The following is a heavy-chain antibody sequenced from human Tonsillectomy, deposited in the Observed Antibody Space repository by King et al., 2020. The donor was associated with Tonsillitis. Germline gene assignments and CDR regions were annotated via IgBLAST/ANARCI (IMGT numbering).Heavy chain of an antibody. D-gene: IGHD2-2*02. J-gene: IGHJ6*02. CDR1: GFTFSNAW. CDR3: TTDEKDCSSTSCYTKNGMDV. V-gene: IGHV3-15*07. CDR2: IKSKTDGGTT. Sequence: VQLVESGGGLVKPGGSLRLSCAASGFTFSNAWMNWVRQAPGKGLEWVGRIKSKTDGGTTDYAAPVKGRITISRDDSKNTLYLQMNSLKTEDTAVYYCTTDEKDCSSTSCYTKNGMDVWGQGTTVTVSS.